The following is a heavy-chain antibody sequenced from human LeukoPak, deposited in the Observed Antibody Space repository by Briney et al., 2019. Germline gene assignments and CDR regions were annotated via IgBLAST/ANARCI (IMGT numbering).Heavy chain of an antibody. D-gene: IGHD4-17*01. CDR3: AKAADYGDYGNYYYYYMDV. Sequence: GGSLRLSCAASGFTFDDYAMHWVRQAPGKGLEWVFLISWDGGSTYYADSVKGRFTISRDNGKNSLYLQMNSLRAEDTALYYCAKAADYGDYGNYYYYYMDVWGKGTTVTVSS. CDR2: ISWDGGST. V-gene: IGHV3-43D*03. CDR1: GFTFDDYA. J-gene: IGHJ6*03.